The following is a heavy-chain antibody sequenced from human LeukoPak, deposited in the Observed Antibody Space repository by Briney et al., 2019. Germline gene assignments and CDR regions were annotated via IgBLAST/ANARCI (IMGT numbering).Heavy chain of an antibody. V-gene: IGHV4-4*07. CDR3: ARSFGVVDYFDY. CDR1: DGSISSYY. CDR2: IYTSGST. D-gene: IGHD3-3*01. Sequence: SETLSLTCTVSDGSISSYYWSWIRQPAGKGLEWIGRIYTSGSTNYNPSPKSRVTMSVDTSKNQFSLKLSSVTAADTAVYYCARSFGVVDYFDYWGQGTLVTVSS. J-gene: IGHJ4*02.